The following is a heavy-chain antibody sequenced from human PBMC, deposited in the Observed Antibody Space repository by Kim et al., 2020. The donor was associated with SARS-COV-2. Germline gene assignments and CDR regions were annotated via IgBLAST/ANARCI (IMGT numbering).Heavy chain of an antibody. CDR1: GGSFSGYY. Sequence: SETLSLTCAVYGGSFSGYYWSWIRQPPGKGLEWIGEINHSGSTNYNPSLKSRVTISVDTSKNQFSLKLSSVTAADTAVYYCARGHYGDYLNFDYWGQGTLVTVSS. D-gene: IGHD4-17*01. CDR2: INHSGST. CDR3: ARGHYGDYLNFDY. J-gene: IGHJ4*02. V-gene: IGHV4-34*01.